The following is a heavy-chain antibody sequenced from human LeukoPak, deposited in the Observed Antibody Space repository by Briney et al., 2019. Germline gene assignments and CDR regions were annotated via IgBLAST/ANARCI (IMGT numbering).Heavy chain of an antibody. CDR3: ARDPTYCGGDCDQDYFDY. CDR1: GLTFSSFS. Sequence: GGSLRLSCAASGLTFSSFSMNWVRQAPGKGLEWVSSISSSGTYIYYADSVKGRFTISRDNAKNSLYLQMNSLRAEDTAVYYCARDPTYCGGDCDQDYFDYWGQGTLVTVSS. J-gene: IGHJ4*02. D-gene: IGHD2-21*02. V-gene: IGHV3-21*01. CDR2: ISSSGTYI.